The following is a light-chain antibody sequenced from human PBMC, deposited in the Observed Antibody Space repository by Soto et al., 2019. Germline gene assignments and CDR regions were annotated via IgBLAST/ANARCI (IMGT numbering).Light chain of an antibody. CDR2: GDS. CDR1: QSVSSSY. V-gene: IGKV3-20*01. J-gene: IGKJ5*01. Sequence: EIVLTQSPGTLSLSPGERATLSCRASQSVSSSYLAWYQQKPGQAPSLLIYGDSSWATGIPGRFSASRSGPDFTLTISRLQPAAFAGYCCQQDGSTPVTFGQGTGLE. CDR3: QQDGSTPVT.